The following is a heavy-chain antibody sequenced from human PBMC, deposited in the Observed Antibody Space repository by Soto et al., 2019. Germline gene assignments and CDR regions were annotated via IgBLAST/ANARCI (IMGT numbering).Heavy chain of an antibody. J-gene: IGHJ6*02. Sequence: QVQLVQSGAEVKKPGSSVKVSCEASGGTVSSYGISWVRQAPRQGLEWMGGIIPIFGKANYAQKFQGSGTITADESTSTAYMELSSLRSEDTAVYYCARDSGPSSGGLVIIAYHYYGMDLWGQGTTVTVSS. CDR1: GGTVSSYG. CDR3: ARDSGPSSGGLVIIAYHYYGMDL. CDR2: IIPIFGKA. D-gene: IGHD3-9*01. V-gene: IGHV1-69*01.